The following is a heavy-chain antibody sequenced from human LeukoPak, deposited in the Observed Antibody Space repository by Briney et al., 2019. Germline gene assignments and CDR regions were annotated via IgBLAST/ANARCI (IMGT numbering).Heavy chain of an antibody. Sequence: GGSLRLSCAASGFTFSNAWMSWVRQAPGKGLEWVGRIKSKTDGGTTDYAAPVKGRFTISRDDSKNTLYLQMNSLKTEDTAVYHCTTDPPLLEVDYWGQGTLVTVSS. CDR1: GFTFSNAW. J-gene: IGHJ4*02. CDR2: IKSKTDGGTT. D-gene: IGHD1-26*01. CDR3: TTDPPLLEVDY. V-gene: IGHV3-15*01.